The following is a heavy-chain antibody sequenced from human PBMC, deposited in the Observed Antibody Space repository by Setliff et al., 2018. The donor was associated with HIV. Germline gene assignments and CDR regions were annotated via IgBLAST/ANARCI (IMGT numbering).Heavy chain of an antibody. J-gene: IGHJ4*02. Sequence: GGSLRLSCAVSGFTFSNDWMHWVRQAPGKGLVWVSCINNDGSDTRYADFVKGRFTISRDNAKDTLYLQMNSLRAEDTAMYYCARARSTHLLDYWGQGT. CDR3: ARARSTHLLDY. D-gene: IGHD2-2*01. CDR2: INNDGSDT. V-gene: IGHV3-74*01. CDR1: GFTFSNDW.